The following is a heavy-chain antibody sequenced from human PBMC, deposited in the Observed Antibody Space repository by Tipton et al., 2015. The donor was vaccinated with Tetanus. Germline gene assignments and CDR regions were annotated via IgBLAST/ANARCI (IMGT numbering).Heavy chain of an antibody. Sequence: QLVQSGAEVKKPGESLKISCKASGYSFGSHWIGWVRQLPGKGLEWMVIILPRDSDTGYSPSFQGRVTISADTSINTAYVQWSSLQASDTAIYWCARRDGAGPFDYWGQGSLVTVSS. V-gene: IGHV5-51*01. CDR3: ARRDGAGPFDY. CDR1: GYSFGSHW. J-gene: IGHJ4*02. D-gene: IGHD6-19*01. CDR2: ILPRDSDT.